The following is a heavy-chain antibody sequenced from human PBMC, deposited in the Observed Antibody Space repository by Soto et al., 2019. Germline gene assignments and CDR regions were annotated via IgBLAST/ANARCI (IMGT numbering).Heavy chain of an antibody. Sequence: QVQLVESGGGVIQPGRSLRLSCAASGFTFSSYGMHWVRQAPGKGLEWVAVISYDGSNKYYADSVKGRFTISRDNSKNTLYLQMNSLRAEDTAVYYCEKDLGIAARKGGFDYWGQGTLVTVSS. V-gene: IGHV3-30*18. CDR2: ISYDGSNK. J-gene: IGHJ4*02. CDR1: GFTFSSYG. D-gene: IGHD6-6*01. CDR3: EKDLGIAARKGGFDY.